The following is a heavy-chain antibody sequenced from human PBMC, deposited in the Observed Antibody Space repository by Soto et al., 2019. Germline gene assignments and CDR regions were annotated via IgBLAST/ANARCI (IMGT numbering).Heavy chain of an antibody. V-gene: IGHV1-18*01. CDR2: ISAYNGNT. CDR3: ARVGPYDFWSGYYNPMDY. D-gene: IGHD3-3*01. CDR1: GYTFTNYG. J-gene: IGHJ4*02. Sequence: ASGYTFTNYGFSWVRQAPGQGLEWMGWISAYNGNTNYAQNLQGRVTVTTDTSTSTAYMELRSLTSDDTAVYYCARVGPYDFWSGYYNPMDYWGQGTLVTV.